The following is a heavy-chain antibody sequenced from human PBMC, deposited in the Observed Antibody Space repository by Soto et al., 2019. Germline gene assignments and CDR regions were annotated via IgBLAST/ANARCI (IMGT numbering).Heavy chain of an antibody. CDR2: ISGSGGST. CDR1: GFTFSSYA. CDR3: AKGIPIFGVVTCKAFGWFDP. J-gene: IGHJ5*02. V-gene: IGHV3-23*01. Sequence: GGSLRLSYAASGFTFSSYAMSWVRQAPGKGLEWVSAISGSGGSTYYADSVKGRFTISRDNSKNTLYLQMNSLRAEDTAVYYCAKGIPIFGVVTCKAFGWFDPWGQGTLVTVSS. D-gene: IGHD3-3*01.